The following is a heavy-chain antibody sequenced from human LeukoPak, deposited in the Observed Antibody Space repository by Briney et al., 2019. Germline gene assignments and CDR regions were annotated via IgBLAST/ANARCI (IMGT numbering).Heavy chain of an antibody. CDR1: GYSISSGYY. CDR2: IYHSGST. J-gene: IGHJ4*02. V-gene: IGHV4-38-2*02. Sequence: SETLSLTCTVSGYSISSGYYWGWIRQPPGKGLEWIGSIYHSGSTYYNPSLKSRVTISVDTSKNQFSLKLSSVTAADTAVYYCAVSSSLGDDYFDYWGQGTLVTVSS. CDR3: AVSSSLGDDYFDY. D-gene: IGHD2-2*01.